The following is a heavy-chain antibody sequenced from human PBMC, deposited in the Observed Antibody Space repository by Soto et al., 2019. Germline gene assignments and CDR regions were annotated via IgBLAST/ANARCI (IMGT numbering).Heavy chain of an antibody. CDR1: GGSISSGGYY. CDR3: GRVVEGATRHTDLDS. D-gene: IGHD2-21*01. CDR2: VYYSGGA. Sequence: PSETLSLTCTVSGGSISSGGYYWSWIRQSPGKGLEFIGTVYYSGGAHYNSSLKSRVTISVDTANNQVSLRMRSLTAADTAVYYCGRVVEGATRHTDLDSWGQGTLVTVS. V-gene: IGHV4-39*01. J-gene: IGHJ5*01.